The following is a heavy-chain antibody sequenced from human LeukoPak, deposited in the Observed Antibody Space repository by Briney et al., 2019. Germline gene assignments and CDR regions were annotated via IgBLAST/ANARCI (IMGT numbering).Heavy chain of an antibody. CDR3: ASRSTAMLKGYFDY. D-gene: IGHD5-18*01. Sequence: GGSLRLSCAASGFTFSDYYMSWMRQAPGKGLEWVSYISSSSSYTNYADSVKGRFTISRDNAKNSLFLQMDSLRAEDTAVYFCASRSTAMLKGYFDYWGQGTLVTVSS. CDR2: ISSSSSYT. V-gene: IGHV3-11*06. J-gene: IGHJ4*02. CDR1: GFTFSDYY.